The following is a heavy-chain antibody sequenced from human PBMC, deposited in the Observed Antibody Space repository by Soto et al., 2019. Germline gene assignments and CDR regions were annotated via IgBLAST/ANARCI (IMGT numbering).Heavy chain of an antibody. V-gene: IGHV4-31*03. CDR1: GGSISSGGYY. J-gene: IGHJ6*02. CDR3: ARTDDFWSAHVGSYHYGMDV. Sequence: PSETLSLTCTVSGGSISSGGYYWSWIRQHPGKGLEWIGYIYYSGSTYYNPSLKSRVTISVDTSKNQFSLKLSPVTAADTAVYYCARTDDFWSAHVGSYHYGMDVWGQGTTVTVSS. D-gene: IGHD3-3*01. CDR2: IYYSGST.